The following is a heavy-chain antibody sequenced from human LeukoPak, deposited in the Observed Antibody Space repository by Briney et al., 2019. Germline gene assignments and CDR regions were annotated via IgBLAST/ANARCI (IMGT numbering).Heavy chain of an antibody. CDR1: GFTFSSYS. D-gene: IGHD3-22*01. Sequence: GGSLRLSCAASGFTFSSYSMNWVRQAPGKGLEWVSSISSSSSCIYYADSVKGRFTISRDNAKNSLYLQMNSLRAEDTAVYYCARARGYYDSSGYYYGYWGQGTLVTVSS. J-gene: IGHJ4*02. CDR3: ARARGYYDSSGYYYGY. V-gene: IGHV3-21*01. CDR2: ISSSSSCI.